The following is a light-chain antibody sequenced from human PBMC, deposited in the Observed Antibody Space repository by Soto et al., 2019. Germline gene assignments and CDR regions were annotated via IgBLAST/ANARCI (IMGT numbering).Light chain of an antibody. Sequence: EIVLTQSPGTLSLSPGERATLSCRVSQSDSSSFLAWYQQKPGQAPRLLIYGASSRATGIPDRFSGSGSGTDFTLTISILEPEDVAVYYCQQYGSSPLTFGGGTKVEIK. CDR2: GAS. V-gene: IGKV3-20*01. CDR3: QQYGSSPLT. J-gene: IGKJ4*01. CDR1: QSDSSSF.